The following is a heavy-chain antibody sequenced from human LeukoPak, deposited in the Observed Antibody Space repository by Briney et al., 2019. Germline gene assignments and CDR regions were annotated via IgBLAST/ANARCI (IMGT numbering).Heavy chain of an antibody. V-gene: IGHV1-18*01. Sequence: GASVKVSCKASGYTFTSYGISWVRQAPGQGLEWMGWISAYNGNTNYAQKLQGRVTMTTDTSTSTAYMELRSLRSDDTAVYYCARHASSWLPVELDYWGQGTLVTVSS. D-gene: IGHD3-9*01. J-gene: IGHJ4*02. CDR3: ARHASSWLPVELDY. CDR1: GYTFTSYG. CDR2: ISAYNGNT.